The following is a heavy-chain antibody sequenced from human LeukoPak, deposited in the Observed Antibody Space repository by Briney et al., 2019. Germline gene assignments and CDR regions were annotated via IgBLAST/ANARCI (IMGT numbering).Heavy chain of an antibody. Sequence: SETLSLTCAVSGYSISSGYYWGWIRQPPGKGLEWIGSIYHSGSTYYNPSLKSRVTISVDTSKNRFSLKLSSVTAADTAVYYCAKAGGWSSSWRNWFDPWGQGTLVTVSS. V-gene: IGHV4-38-2*01. CDR1: GYSISSGYY. CDR2: IYHSGST. J-gene: IGHJ5*02. D-gene: IGHD6-13*01. CDR3: AKAGGWSSSWRNWFDP.